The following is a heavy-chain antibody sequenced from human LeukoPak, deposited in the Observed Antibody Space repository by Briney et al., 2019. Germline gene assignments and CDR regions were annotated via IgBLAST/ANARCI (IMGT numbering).Heavy chain of an antibody. CDR1: GGTFSSYA. J-gene: IGHJ4*02. Sequence: ASVKVSCKASGGTFSSYAISWVRQAPGQGLEWMGGITPIFGTANYAQKFQGRVTITADESTSTAYMELSSLRSEDTAVYYCATSWQWLVKSFDYWGQGTLVTVSS. D-gene: IGHD6-19*01. CDR3: ATSWQWLVKSFDY. CDR2: ITPIFGTA. V-gene: IGHV1-69*13.